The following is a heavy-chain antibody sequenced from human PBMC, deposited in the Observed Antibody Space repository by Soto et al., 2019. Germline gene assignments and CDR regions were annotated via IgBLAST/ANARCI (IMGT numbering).Heavy chain of an antibody. V-gene: IGHV4-30-2*01. CDR1: GGSLSSGGYS. CDR3: ASFSSKGTRFDY. CDR2: IYHSGST. Sequence: SGTLSPTCAVSGGSLSSGGYSWGWIRQPPGKGLEWIGYIYHSGSTYYNPSLKSRVTISVDRSKNQFSLKLSSVTAADTAVYYCASFSSKGTRFDYWGQGTLVTVS. D-gene: IGHD1-1*01. J-gene: IGHJ4*02.